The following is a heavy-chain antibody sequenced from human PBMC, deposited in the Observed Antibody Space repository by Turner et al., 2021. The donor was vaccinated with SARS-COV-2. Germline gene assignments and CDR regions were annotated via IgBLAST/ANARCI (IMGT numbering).Heavy chain of an antibody. J-gene: IGHJ4*02. Sequence: EVQLVESGGGLVQPGGSLRLSCAASGFTVSSNYMSWVRQAPGKGLEWVSGISWNSGGIGYADSVKGRFTISRDNAKNSLYLQMSSLRAEDTALYYCAKDIGPLVSGSYHDYWGQGTLVTVSS. V-gene: IGHV3-9*01. CDR2: ISWNSGGI. CDR3: AKDIGPLVSGSYHDY. D-gene: IGHD1-26*01. CDR1: GFTVSSNY.